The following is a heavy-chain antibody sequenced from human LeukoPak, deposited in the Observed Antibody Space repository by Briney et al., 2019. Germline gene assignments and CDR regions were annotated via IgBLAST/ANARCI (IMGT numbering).Heavy chain of an antibody. CDR3: ARGVANHAFDI. J-gene: IGHJ3*02. V-gene: IGHV4-59*12. CDR2: IYYSGST. D-gene: IGHD5-12*01. CDR1: GGSISSYY. Sequence: SETLSLTCTVSGGSISSYYWSWIRQPPGKGLEWIGYIYYSGSTYYNPSLKSRVTISVDTSKNQFSLKLSSVTAADTAVYYCARGVANHAFDIWGQGTMVTVSS.